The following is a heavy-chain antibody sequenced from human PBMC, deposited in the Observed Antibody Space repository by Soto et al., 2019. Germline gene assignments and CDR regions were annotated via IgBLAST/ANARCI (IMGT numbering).Heavy chain of an antibody. CDR2: INHSGST. V-gene: IGHV4-34*01. CDR1: CRSFSGYS. J-gene: IGHJ3*02. Sequence: PSETLSLTCAVSCRSFSGYSCSCIRQPPCKGLEWIGEINHSGSTNYNPSLKSRVTISVDTSKNQFSLKLSSVTAADTAVYYCARGEGYCSGGSCYGGAFDIWGQGTMVTVSS. CDR3: ARGEGYCSGGSCYGGAFDI. D-gene: IGHD2-15*01.